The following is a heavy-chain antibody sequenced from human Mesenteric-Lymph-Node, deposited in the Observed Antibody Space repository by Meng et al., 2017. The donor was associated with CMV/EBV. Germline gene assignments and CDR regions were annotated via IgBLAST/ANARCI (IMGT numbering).Heavy chain of an antibody. CDR2: IYPGDSDT. D-gene: IGHD2-15*01. CDR3: ARRLYSGYCSGGGCPNWFDP. V-gene: IGHV5-51*01. Sequence: GESLKISCKGSGYSFTSYWIGWVRQMPGKGLEWMGIIYPGDSDTRYSPSFQGQVTISAEKSISTAYLQWSSLKASDTAMYYCARRLYSGYCSGGGCPNWFDPWGQGTLVTVSS. J-gene: IGHJ5*02. CDR1: GYSFTSYW.